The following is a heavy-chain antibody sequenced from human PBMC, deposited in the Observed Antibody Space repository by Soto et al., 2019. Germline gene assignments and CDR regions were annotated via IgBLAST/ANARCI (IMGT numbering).Heavy chain of an antibody. CDR3: VVGGMVFDI. Sequence: QVQLVESGGGVVQPGRSLRLSCAASGFTFSSYGMHWVRQAPGKGLEWVAVISYDGSNKYYADSVKGRFTISRDNSKNTLYLQMNSLRAEDTAVYYCVVGGMVFDIWGQGTMVTVSS. CDR2: ISYDGSNK. V-gene: IGHV3-30*03. J-gene: IGHJ3*02. D-gene: IGHD2-15*01. CDR1: GFTFSSYG.